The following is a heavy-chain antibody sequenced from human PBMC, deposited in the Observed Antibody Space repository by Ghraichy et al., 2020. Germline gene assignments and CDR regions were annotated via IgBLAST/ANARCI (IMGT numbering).Heavy chain of an antibody. CDR2: IYYSGST. V-gene: IGHV4-39*01. Sequence: SETLSLTCTVSGDSISSRTYYWGWIRQPPGKGLEWIGGIYYSGSTSYNPSLKSRVTMSLDTSKNQYSLKLSSVTAADSAVYYCARRPRMRTMATKEGGQGTLVIVAS. D-gene: IGHD5-12*01. CDR3: ARRPRMRTMATKE. J-gene: IGHJ4*02. CDR1: GDSISSRTYY.